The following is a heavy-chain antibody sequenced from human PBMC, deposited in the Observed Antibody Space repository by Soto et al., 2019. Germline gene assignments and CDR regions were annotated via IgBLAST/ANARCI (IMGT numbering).Heavy chain of an antibody. D-gene: IGHD6-19*01. V-gene: IGHV4-30-4*01. Sequence: PSETLSLTCTVSGGSISSGDYYWSWIRQPPGKGLEWIGYIYYSGSTYYNPSLKSRVTISVDTSKNQFSLKLSSVTAADTAVYYCARDRIAVAGSYYYGMDVWGQGTTVTVS. J-gene: IGHJ6*02. CDR3: ARDRIAVAGSYYYGMDV. CDR1: GGSISSGDYY. CDR2: IYYSGST.